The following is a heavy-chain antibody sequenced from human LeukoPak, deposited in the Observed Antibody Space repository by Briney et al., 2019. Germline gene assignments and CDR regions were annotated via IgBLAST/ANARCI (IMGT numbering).Heavy chain of an antibody. D-gene: IGHD1-26*01. CDR2: ISGSGSTI. CDR1: GFTFSSYE. V-gene: IGHV3-48*03. J-gene: IGHJ4*02. Sequence: GGSLRLSCAASGFTFSSYEMNWVRQAPGKGLEWVSYISGSGSTIYYADSVKGRFTISRDNSKNTLYLQMNSLRAEDTAVYYCAKLRWGGSYGPYYFDYWGQGTLVTVSS. CDR3: AKLRWGGSYGPYYFDY.